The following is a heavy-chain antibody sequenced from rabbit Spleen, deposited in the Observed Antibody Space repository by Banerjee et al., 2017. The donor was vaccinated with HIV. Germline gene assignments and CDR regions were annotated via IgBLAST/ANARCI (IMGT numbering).Heavy chain of an antibody. J-gene: IGHJ4*01. V-gene: IGHV1S47*01. CDR3: VRDKASISGDYGPYYFDL. Sequence: QEQLVESGGGLVQPGGSLKLSCRASGFDFSSYGMSWVRQAPGKGLEWIGYIDPVFGSTYYASWVNGRFTISSHNAQNTVSLQLNSLTAADTATYFCVRDKASISGDYGPYYFDLWGPGTLVTVS. CDR2: IDPVFGST. CDR1: GFDFSSYG. D-gene: IGHD1-1*01.